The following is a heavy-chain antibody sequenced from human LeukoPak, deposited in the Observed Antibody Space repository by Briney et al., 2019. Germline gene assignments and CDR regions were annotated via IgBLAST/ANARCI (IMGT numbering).Heavy chain of an antibody. CDR3: AKDLYDSGSYFDY. CDR1: GFTFSSYA. CDR2: ISGSGGST. D-gene: IGHD3-10*01. Sequence: GGSLRLSCAASGFTFSSYAMSWVRQAPGKGLEWVSAISGSGGSTYYADSVKGRFTISRDNSKNTLHLQMNSLRAEDTAVYYCAKDLYDSGSYFDYWGQGTLVTVSS. J-gene: IGHJ4*02. V-gene: IGHV3-23*01.